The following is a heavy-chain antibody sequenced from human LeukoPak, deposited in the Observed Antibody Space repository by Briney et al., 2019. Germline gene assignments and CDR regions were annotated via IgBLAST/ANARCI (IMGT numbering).Heavy chain of an antibody. CDR1: GFTFSSYS. V-gene: IGHV3-48*01. D-gene: IGHD6-13*01. CDR2: LSSSSSVI. Sequence: GGSLRLSCAASGFTFSSYSMNWVRQAPGKGLEWVSYLSSSSSVIYHADSVKGRFTISRDNAKNSLYLQMNSLRAEDTAVYYCATSQGSWPDYFDYWGQGTLVTVSS. J-gene: IGHJ4*02. CDR3: ATSQGSWPDYFDY.